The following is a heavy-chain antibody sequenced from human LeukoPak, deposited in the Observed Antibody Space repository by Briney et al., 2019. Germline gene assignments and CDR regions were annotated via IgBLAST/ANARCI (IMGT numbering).Heavy chain of an antibody. CDR1: GFTFSSYA. Sequence: GGSLRLSCAASGFTFSSYAMSWVRQAPGKGLEWVSAISGSGGSTYYADSVKGRFTISRDNSKNTLYLQMNSLRAEDTAVYYCAKVAPPDIAAAGSEYFQHWGQGTLVTVSS. CDR2: ISGSGGST. J-gene: IGHJ1*01. CDR3: AKVAPPDIAAAGSEYFQH. D-gene: IGHD6-13*01. V-gene: IGHV3-23*01.